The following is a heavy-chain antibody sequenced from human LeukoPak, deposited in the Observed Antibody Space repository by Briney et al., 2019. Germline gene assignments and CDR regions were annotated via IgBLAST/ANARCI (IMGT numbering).Heavy chain of an antibody. CDR2: IWYDGSNK. J-gene: IGHJ4*02. CDR3: GREKPPPYYYDSSGIFDY. CDR1: GFTFSSYG. V-gene: IGHV3-33*01. D-gene: IGHD3-22*01. Sequence: GGSLRLSCAASGFTFSSYGMHWVRQAPGKGLEWVAVIWYDGSNKYYADSVKGRFTISRDNSKNTLYLQMNSLRAEDTAVYYCGREKPPPYYYDSSGIFDYWGQGTVVTVSS.